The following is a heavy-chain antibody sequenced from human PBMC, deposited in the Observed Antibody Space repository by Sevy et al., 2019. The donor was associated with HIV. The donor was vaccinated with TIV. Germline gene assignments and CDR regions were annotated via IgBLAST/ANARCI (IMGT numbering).Heavy chain of an antibody. CDR3: ARVKGELNGGMDV. CDR2: INPNSGGT. J-gene: IGHJ6*02. D-gene: IGHD1-26*01. CDR1: GYTFTGYY. V-gene: IGHV1-2*06. Sequence: ASVKVSCKASGYTFTGYYMHWVRPAPGQGLEWMGRINPNSGGTNYAQKFQGRVTMTRDTSISKAYMELSRLRSDDTAVYYCARVKGELNGGMDVWGQGTTVTVSS.